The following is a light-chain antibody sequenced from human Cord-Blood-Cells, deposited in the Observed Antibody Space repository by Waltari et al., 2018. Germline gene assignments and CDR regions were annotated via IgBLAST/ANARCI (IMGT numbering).Light chain of an antibody. CDR3: SSYTSSSTLV. CDR2: EVS. J-gene: IGLJ1*01. Sequence: QSALTQPASVSGSPGPSITISCPGTSSDVGGYNYVSWYQQPPGKAPKLMIYEVSNRPSGVSNRFSGSKSGNTASLTISGLQAEDEADYYCSSYTSSSTLVFGTGTKVTVL. V-gene: IGLV2-14*01. CDR1: SSDVGGYNY.